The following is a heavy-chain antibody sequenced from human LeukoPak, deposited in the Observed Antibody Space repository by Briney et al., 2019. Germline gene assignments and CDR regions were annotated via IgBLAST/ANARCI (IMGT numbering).Heavy chain of an antibody. Sequence: SETLSLTCTVSGYSLSSGYHWGWIRQPPGKGLEGIGSIYHSGSPYYNPSPKGRVTISVDTSKNQFSLKLISVTAADTAVYHCARDRATTVTTGPFDNWGQGTLVTVSS. J-gene: IGHJ4*02. D-gene: IGHD4-11*01. V-gene: IGHV4-38-2*02. CDR1: GYSLSSGYH. CDR2: IYHSGSP. CDR3: ARDRATTVTTGPFDN.